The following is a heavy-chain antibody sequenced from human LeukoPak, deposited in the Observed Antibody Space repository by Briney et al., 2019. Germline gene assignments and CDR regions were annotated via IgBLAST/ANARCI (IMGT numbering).Heavy chain of an antibody. Sequence: GSLRLSCAASGFTYSRSNMNWVRQAPGKGLEWVSSISTSSSYIYYADSVKGRFTISRDNARKSLFLQMNSLRAEDTAVYYCAREWGMATIDYWGQGTLVTVSS. D-gene: IGHD5-24*01. CDR2: ISTSSSYI. V-gene: IGHV3-21*01. CDR1: GFTYSRSN. J-gene: IGHJ4*02. CDR3: AREWGMATIDY.